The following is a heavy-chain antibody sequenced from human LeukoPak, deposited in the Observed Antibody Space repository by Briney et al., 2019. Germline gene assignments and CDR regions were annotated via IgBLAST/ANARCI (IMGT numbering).Heavy chain of an antibody. CDR2: IYTSGST. CDR3: ARGTGEGDYDILTGYRKGYWFDP. Sequence: KTSETLSLTCTVSGGSISSYYWSWIRQPAGKGLEWIGRIYTSGSTNYNPSLKSRVTISVDTSKNQFSLKLSSVTAADTAVYYCARGTGEGDYDILTGYRKGYWFDPWGQGTLVTVSS. CDR1: GGSISSYY. D-gene: IGHD3-9*01. J-gene: IGHJ5*02. V-gene: IGHV4-4*07.